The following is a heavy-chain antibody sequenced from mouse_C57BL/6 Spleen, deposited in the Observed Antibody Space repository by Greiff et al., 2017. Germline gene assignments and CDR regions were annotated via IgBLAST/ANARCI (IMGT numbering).Heavy chain of an antibody. CDR1: GYSFTSYY. CDR2: IYPGSGNT. V-gene: IGHV1-66*01. D-gene: IGHD2-10*02. J-gene: IGHJ2*01. CDR3: ARGYGNLDY. Sequence: VKLMESGPELVKPGASVKISCKASGYSFTSYYIHWVKQRPGQGLEWIGWIYPGSGNTKYNEKFKGKATLTADTSSSTAYMQLSSLTSEDSAVYYCARGYGNLDYWGQGTTLTVSS.